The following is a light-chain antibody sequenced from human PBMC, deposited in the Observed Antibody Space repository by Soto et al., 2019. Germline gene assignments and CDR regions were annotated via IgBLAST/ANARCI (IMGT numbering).Light chain of an antibody. J-gene: IGKJ4*01. CDR2: DAS. V-gene: IGKV3-11*01. CDR1: QRISSY. Sequence: EGVLTQSPVTLTLSPGERDTLSCRASQRISSYLAWYQQKPGQAPRLLIYDASNMATGIPARFSGGGSGTDFTLTISSLEPEDFAGYYCQQRSNWPLTFGGGTKVELK. CDR3: QQRSNWPLT.